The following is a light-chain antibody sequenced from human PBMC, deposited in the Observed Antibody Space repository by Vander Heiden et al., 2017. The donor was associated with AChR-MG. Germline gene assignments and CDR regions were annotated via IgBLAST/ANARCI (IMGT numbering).Light chain of an antibody. CDR3: QQHNNWQWYT. CDR1: QSVSSN. V-gene: IGKV3-15*01. CDR2: GAS. Sequence: EIVMTQSPATLSVSPGERATLSCRASQSVSSNLAWYQQKPGQAPRLLIYGASTRATGIPARFSGSGCGTEFTLTISSRQSEAFAVYYCQQHNNWQWYTFGQGTKLEIK. J-gene: IGKJ2*01.